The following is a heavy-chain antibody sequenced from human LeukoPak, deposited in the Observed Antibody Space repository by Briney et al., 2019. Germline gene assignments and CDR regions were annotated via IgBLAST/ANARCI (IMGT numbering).Heavy chain of an antibody. D-gene: IGHD3-3*01. V-gene: IGHV3-30-3*01. Sequence: PGGSLRLSCAASGFTFSSYAMHWVRQAPGKGLEWVAVISYDGSNKYYADSVKGRFTISRDNSKNTLYLQMNSLRAEDTAVYYCAKAVVLRFLEWFYFDYWGQGTLVTVSS. CDR1: GFTFSSYA. CDR3: AKAVVLRFLEWFYFDY. CDR2: ISYDGSNK. J-gene: IGHJ4*02.